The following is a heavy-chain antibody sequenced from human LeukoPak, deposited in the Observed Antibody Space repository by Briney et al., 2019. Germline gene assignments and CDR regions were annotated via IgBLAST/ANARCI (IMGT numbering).Heavy chain of an antibody. V-gene: IGHV4-39*01. J-gene: IGHJ4*02. D-gene: IGHD3-3*01. CDR2: IYYSGST. CDR1: GGSISSSSYY. Sequence: SETLSLTCTVSGGSISSSSYYWGWIRQPPGKGLEWIGSIYYSGSTYYNPSLKSRVTISVDTSKNQFSLKLSSVTAADTAVYYCARRTARSFWSGYYDYYFGYWGQGTLVTVSS. CDR3: ARRTARSFWSGYYDYYFGY.